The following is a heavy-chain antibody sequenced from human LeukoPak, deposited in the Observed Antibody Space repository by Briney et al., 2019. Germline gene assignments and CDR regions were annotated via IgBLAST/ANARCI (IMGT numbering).Heavy chain of an antibody. Sequence: GGSLRLSCAASGFTFSTYWMSWVRQAPGKGLEWVANIKEGESEKNYVDSVKGRFTISRDNAKNSLLLQMNSLTVEDTSVYYCAIGRQLGKWGQGTLVTVSS. CDR2: IKEGESEK. J-gene: IGHJ4*02. D-gene: IGHD6-13*01. CDR1: GFTFSTYW. V-gene: IGHV3-7*01. CDR3: AIGRQLGK.